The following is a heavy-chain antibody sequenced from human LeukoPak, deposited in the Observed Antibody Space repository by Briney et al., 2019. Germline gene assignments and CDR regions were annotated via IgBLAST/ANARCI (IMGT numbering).Heavy chain of an antibody. CDR1: GITLSNYG. V-gene: IGHV3-23*01. D-gene: IGHD6-25*01. CDR3: ARAGYSSGDMDV. J-gene: IGHJ6*03. CDR2: ISDRGSRT. Sequence: GGSLRLSCAVSGITLSNYGMSWVRQAPGKGLEWVAGISDRGSRTNYADSVKGRFTISTDHPKNTLYLQMNSLRAEDTAVYYCARAGYSSGDMDVWGKGTTVTVSS.